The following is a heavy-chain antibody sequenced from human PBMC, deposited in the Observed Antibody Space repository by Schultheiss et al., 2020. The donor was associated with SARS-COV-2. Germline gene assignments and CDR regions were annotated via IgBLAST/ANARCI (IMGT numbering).Heavy chain of an antibody. CDR2: ISGSGGST. CDR1: GFTFSSYA. CDR3: AKDSATGSYYYYGMDV. D-gene: IGHD4-17*01. Sequence: RGSLRLSCAASGFTFSSYAMSWVRQAPGKGLEWVSAISGSGGSTYYTDSVKGRFTISRDNSKNTLYLQMNSLRAEDTALYYCAKDSATGSYYYYGMDVWGQGTTVTVSS. V-gene: IGHV3-23*01. J-gene: IGHJ6*02.